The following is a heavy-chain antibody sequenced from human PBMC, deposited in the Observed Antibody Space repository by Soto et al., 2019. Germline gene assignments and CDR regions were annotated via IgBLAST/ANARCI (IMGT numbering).Heavy chain of an antibody. D-gene: IGHD2-2*01. Sequence: QVQLVESGGGVVQPGRSLRLSCAASGFTFSSYGMHWVRQAPGKGLEWVAVIWYDGSNKYYADSVKGRFTISRDNSKNTLYLQVNSLRAEDTAVYYCARDPIVVVPAAPEGYYGMDVWGQGTTVTVSS. CDR1: GFTFSSYG. V-gene: IGHV3-33*01. CDR2: IWYDGSNK. CDR3: ARDPIVVVPAAPEGYYGMDV. J-gene: IGHJ6*02.